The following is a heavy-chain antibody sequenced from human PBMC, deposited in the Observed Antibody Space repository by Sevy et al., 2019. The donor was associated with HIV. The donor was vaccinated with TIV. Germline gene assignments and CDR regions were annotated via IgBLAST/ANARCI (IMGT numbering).Heavy chain of an antibody. V-gene: IGHV1-69*13. CDR3: GVSSIAARPPEGGDDAFDI. CDR2: IIPIFGTA. J-gene: IGHJ3*02. D-gene: IGHD6-6*01. CDR1: GGTFSSYA. Sequence: ASVKVSCKASGGTFSSYAISWVRQAPGQGLEWMGGIIPIFGTANYAQKFQGRVTITADESTSTAYMELSSLRSEDTAVYYCGVSSIAARPPEGGDDAFDIWGQGTMVTVSS.